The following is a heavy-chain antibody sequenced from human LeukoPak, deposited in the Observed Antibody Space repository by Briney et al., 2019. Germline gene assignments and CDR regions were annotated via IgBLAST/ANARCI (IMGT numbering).Heavy chain of an antibody. CDR3: AREKAGDTAMVTYFDY. CDR2: INHSGST. V-gene: IGHV4-34*01. J-gene: IGHJ4*02. D-gene: IGHD5-18*01. CDR1: GGSFSGYY. Sequence: PSETLSLTCAVYGGSFSGYYWSWIRQPPGKGLEWIGEINHSGSTNYNPSLKSRVTISVDTSKNQFFLKLSSVTAADTAVYYCAREKAGDTAMVTYFDYWGQGTLVTVSS.